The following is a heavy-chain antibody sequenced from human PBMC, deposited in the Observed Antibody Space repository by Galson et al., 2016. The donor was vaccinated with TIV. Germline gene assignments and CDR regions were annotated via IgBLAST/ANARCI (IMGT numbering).Heavy chain of an antibody. D-gene: IGHD2/OR15-2a*01. CDR1: IVTFSRYA. J-gene: IGHJ4*02. CDR2: INSSGGRT. Sequence: SLRLSCAASIVTFSRYAMSWVRQAPGKGLEWVSTINSSGGRTYYADSVKGRFTISRDNSKNTLFLQMNSLRAEDTAVYYCATDAWLPGLSLDNWGQGTLVTVSS. V-gene: IGHV3-23*01. CDR3: ATDAWLPGLSLDN.